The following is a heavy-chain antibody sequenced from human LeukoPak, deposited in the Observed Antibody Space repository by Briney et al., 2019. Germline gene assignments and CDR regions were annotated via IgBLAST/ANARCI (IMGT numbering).Heavy chain of an antibody. CDR3: AGELLGAPTPGAY. CDR1: TVSGSSGNF. CDR2: VHKSGRT. V-gene: IGHV4-4*02. Sequence: SETLSLTCALSTVSGSSGNFWSWVRQPPGEGLEWIGEVHKSGRTNYNPSLKTRVTISIDASKNQLSLELTSVTAADTAVYYCAGELLGAPTPGAYWGQGTRVTVSS. D-gene: IGHD1-26*01. J-gene: IGHJ4*02.